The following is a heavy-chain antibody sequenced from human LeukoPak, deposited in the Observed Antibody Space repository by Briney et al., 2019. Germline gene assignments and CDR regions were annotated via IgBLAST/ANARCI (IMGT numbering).Heavy chain of an antibody. Sequence: QPAVSLSLSCAASGLTISSYGRHWVRQAPGKGLEWVAFIRYDGGNKYYADSGKGRFTISRDNSKNPLYLQMNSLRAEDTAVYYCAKVFMSTVDYWGEGTLVSVCS. D-gene: IGHD5/OR15-5a*01. CDR2: IRYDGGNK. J-gene: IGHJ4*02. CDR1: GLTISSYG. CDR3: AKVFMSTVDY. V-gene: IGHV3-30*02.